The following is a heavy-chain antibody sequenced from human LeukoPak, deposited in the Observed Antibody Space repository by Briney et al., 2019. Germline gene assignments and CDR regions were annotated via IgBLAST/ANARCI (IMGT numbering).Heavy chain of an antibody. V-gene: IGHV3-30-3*01. CDR1: GFTFSSYA. CDR2: ISYDGSNK. J-gene: IGHJ4*02. Sequence: GRSLRLSCAASGFTFSSYAMHWVRQAPGKGLEWVAVISYDGSNKYYADSVKGRFTISRDNSKNTLYLQMNSLRAEDTAVYYCVGDTVTTPNCWGQGTLVTVSS. D-gene: IGHD4-17*01. CDR3: VGDTVTTPNC.